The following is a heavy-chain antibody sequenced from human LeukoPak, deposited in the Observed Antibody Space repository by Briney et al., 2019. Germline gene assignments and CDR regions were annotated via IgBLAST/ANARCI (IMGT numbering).Heavy chain of an antibody. D-gene: IGHD3-10*01. J-gene: IGHJ4*02. Sequence: SQTLSLTCTVSGASISSGGYCWSWIRQHPGKGLEWIGYIYYSGSTYYNPSLKSRITISVDTSKNQFSLKLSSVTAADTAVYYCARGYYYCSGPSHLVFWGQGTLVTVSS. V-gene: IGHV4-31*03. CDR2: IYYSGST. CDR1: GASISSGGYC. CDR3: ARGYYYCSGPSHLVF.